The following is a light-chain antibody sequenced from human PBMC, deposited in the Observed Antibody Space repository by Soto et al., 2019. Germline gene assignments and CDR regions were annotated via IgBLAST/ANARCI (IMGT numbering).Light chain of an antibody. CDR3: SSYRSSRSLV. CDR1: SSDVGSYNH. J-gene: IGLJ1*01. CDR2: DVT. V-gene: IGLV2-14*01. Sequence: QSVLTHPAPVSESTREYITIFCTGNSSDVGSYNHVSSYQQHPGKAPKLISYDVTNRPSGSSKRFSGSTSGNTASLTLSGLQAEDEADYSCSSYRSSRSLVFGTG.